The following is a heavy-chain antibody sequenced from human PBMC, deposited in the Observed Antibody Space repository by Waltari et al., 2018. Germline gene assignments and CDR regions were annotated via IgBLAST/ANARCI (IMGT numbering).Heavy chain of an antibody. CDR1: GYSFRRSD. V-gene: IGHV1-8*03. J-gene: IGHJ3*02. Sequence: QVQLEQSGAEMVKPGASVRVCCKASGYSFRRSDISWVRQAPGQGLEWMGWMNTNSGNTGYAEKFQGRVTITRNTSINTAYMDLSGLRSEDTAVYYCARGSGDLDIWGQGTMVTVSS. D-gene: IGHD2-21*01. CDR3: ARGSGDLDI. CDR2: MNTNSGNT.